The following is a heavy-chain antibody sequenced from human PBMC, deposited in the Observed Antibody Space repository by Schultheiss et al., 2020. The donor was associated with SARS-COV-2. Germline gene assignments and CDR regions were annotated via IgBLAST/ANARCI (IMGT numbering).Heavy chain of an antibody. CDR2: IYYSGST. Sequence: SETLSLTCTVSGGSISSYYWSWIRQPPGKGLEWIGYIYYSGSTNYNPSLKSRVTISVDTSKNQFSLKLSSVTAADTAVYYCARVRSPPWFDPRGQGTLVTVSS. CDR3: ARVRSPPWFDP. D-gene: IGHD6-13*01. CDR1: GGSISSYY. J-gene: IGHJ5*02. V-gene: IGHV4-59*01.